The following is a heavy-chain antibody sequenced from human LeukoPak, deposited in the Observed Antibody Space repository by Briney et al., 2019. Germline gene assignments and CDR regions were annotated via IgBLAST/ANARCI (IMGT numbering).Heavy chain of an antibody. CDR1: GFTFSSYA. CDR3: ARGRSDYYDSSGYYYYY. V-gene: IGHV3-30-3*01. J-gene: IGHJ4*02. CDR2: ISYDGSNK. D-gene: IGHD3-22*01. Sequence: PGGSLRLSCAASGFTFSSYAMHWVRQAPGKGLEWVAVISYDGSNKYYADSVKGRFTISRDNSKNTLYLQMDSLRAEDTAVYYCARGRSDYYDSSGYYYYYWGQGTLVTVSS.